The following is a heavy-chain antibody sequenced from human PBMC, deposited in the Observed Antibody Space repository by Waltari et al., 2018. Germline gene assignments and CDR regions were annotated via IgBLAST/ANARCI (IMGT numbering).Heavy chain of an antibody. J-gene: IGHJ4*02. CDR3: ATGDRMATIVFDY. V-gene: IGHV4-34*01. D-gene: IGHD5-12*01. Sequence: QVQLQQWGAGLLKPSETLSLTCAFYGGSFSGYYWSWIRQPPGKGLEWIGEINHSGSTNYNPSLKSRVTISVDTSKNQFSLKLSSVTAADTAVYYCATGDRMATIVFDYWGQGTLVTVSS. CDR2: INHSGST. CDR1: GGSFSGYY.